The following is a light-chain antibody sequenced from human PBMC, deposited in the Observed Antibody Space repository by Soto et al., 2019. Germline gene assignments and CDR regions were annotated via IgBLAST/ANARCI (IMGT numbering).Light chain of an antibody. CDR1: QGISSY. J-gene: IGKJ1*01. V-gene: IGKV1-8*01. CDR2: DAS. Sequence: AIRMTQSPSSFSASTGDRVTITCRASQGISSYLAWYQQKPGKAPKLLIYDASTLQSGVPSRFSGSGSGTDFTLTISCLQSEDFASYYCQQYHSDPRTCGQGTKVEIK. CDR3: QQYHSDPRT.